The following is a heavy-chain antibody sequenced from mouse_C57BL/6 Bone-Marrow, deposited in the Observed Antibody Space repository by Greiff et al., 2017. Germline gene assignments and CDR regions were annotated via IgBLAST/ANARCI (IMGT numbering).Heavy chain of an antibody. CDR1: GFTFSSYA. V-gene: IGHV5-4*01. D-gene: IGHD1-1*01. Sequence: EVQGVESGGGLVKPGGSLKLSCAASGFTFSSYAMSWVRQTPEKRLEWVATISDGGSYTYYPDNVKGRFTISRDNAKNNLYLQMSHLKSEDTAMYYWARPYYYGSSHYFDYWGQGTTLTVSS. J-gene: IGHJ2*01. CDR3: ARPYYYGSSHYFDY. CDR2: ISDGGSYT.